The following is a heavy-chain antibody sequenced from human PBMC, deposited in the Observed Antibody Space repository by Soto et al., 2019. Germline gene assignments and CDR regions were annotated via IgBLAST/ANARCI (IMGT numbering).Heavy chain of an antibody. CDR1: GDTFSFYS. D-gene: IGHD3-10*01. CDR2: VNPILSMS. V-gene: IGHV1-69*02. CDR3: ASSYGSGYRAFDY. Sequence: QVQLVQSGAEVKRPGSSVKVSCKTSGDTFSFYSINWVRQAPGLGLEWMGRVNPILSMSNYAQRFQGRVTMTADKSTITAYMELRSLRSDDTAIYYCASSYGSGYRAFDYWGQGALVTVSS. J-gene: IGHJ4*02.